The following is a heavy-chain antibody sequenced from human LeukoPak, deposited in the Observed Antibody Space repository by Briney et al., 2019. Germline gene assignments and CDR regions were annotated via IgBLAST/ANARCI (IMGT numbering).Heavy chain of an antibody. D-gene: IGHD3-9*01. Sequence: SETLSLTCAVSGGSISSSSYYWGWIRQPPGKGLEWIGSIYYSGGTYYNPSLKSRVTISVDTSKNQFSLKLSSVTAADTAVYYCARLLYYDILTGYFTTSGYYFDYWGQGTLVTVSS. CDR1: GGSISSSSYY. CDR3: ARLLYYDILTGYFTTSGYYFDY. J-gene: IGHJ4*02. V-gene: IGHV4-39*01. CDR2: IYYSGGT.